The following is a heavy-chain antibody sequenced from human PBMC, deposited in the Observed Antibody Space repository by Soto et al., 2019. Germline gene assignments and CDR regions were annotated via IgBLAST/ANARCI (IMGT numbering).Heavy chain of an antibody. CDR3: AAGSSLGAPR. J-gene: IGHJ4*02. CDR2: IKSKTDGGTS. Sequence: EVQLVESGGGLVKPGGSLRLSCAASGFTFGHVWISWVRQAPGKGLEWVGRIKSKTDGGTSDYAAPVKGRFTISRDDSETTLYLQMNRLKGEDKAVSYCAAGSSLGAPRWGQGTLVTVSS. D-gene: IGHD3-16*01. CDR1: GFTFGHVW. V-gene: IGHV3-15*01.